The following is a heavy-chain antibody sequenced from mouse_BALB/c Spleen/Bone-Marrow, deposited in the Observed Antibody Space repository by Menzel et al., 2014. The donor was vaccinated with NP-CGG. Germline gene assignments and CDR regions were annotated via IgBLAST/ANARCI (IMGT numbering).Heavy chain of an antibody. Sequence: QVQLQQSGAELVKPGASVKLSCKTSGYTFTNYWIQWVKQRPGQGLGWIGEIFPGTGTTYYNEKFKGKATLTIDTSSSTAYMQLSSLTSEDSAVYFCARHYYGSGDAMDYWGQGTSVTVSS. D-gene: IGHD1-1*01. CDR1: GYTFTNYW. J-gene: IGHJ4*01. CDR3: ARHYYGSGDAMDY. CDR2: IFPGTGTT. V-gene: IGHV1S132*01.